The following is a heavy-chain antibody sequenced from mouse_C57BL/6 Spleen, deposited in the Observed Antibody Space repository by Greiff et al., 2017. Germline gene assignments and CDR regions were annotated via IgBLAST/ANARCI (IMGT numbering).Heavy chain of an antibody. CDR2: IWSGGST. J-gene: IGHJ4*01. Sequence: VKLVESGPGLVQPSQSLSITCTVSGFSLTSYGVHWVRQSPGKGLEWLGVIWSGGSTDYNAAFISRLSISKDNSNSQVFFKMNSLQADDTAIYYCATYDGYYAMDYWGQGTSVTVSS. D-gene: IGHD2-3*01. V-gene: IGHV2-2*01. CDR1: GFSLTSYG. CDR3: ATYDGYYAMDY.